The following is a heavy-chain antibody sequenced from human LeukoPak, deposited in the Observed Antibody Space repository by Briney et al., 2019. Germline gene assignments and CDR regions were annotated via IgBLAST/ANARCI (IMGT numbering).Heavy chain of an antibody. CDR1: GFTFSSYS. J-gene: IGHJ4*02. CDR3: VREYGVMGFDY. Sequence: GGSLRLSCAASGFTFSSYSMNWVRQAPGKGLEWVSYISSNSSTIYDADSVKGRFTISRDNAKNSLYLQMNSLRAEDTAVYYWVREYGVMGFDYWGQGTLVTVSS. CDR2: ISSNSSTI. V-gene: IGHV3-48*01. D-gene: IGHD2-8*01.